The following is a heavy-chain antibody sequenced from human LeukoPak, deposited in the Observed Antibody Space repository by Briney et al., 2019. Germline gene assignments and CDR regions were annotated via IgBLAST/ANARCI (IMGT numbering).Heavy chain of an antibody. CDR1: GFTFSSYA. V-gene: IGHV3-23*01. CDR3: AKAILPATILSFNDY. D-gene: IGHD2-2*02. Sequence: GGSLRLSCAASGFTFSSYAMSWVRQAPGKGLEWVSTISGGGSSTYYADSVKGRFTISRDNSKNTLYLQMNSLRVEDTAIYYCAKAILPATILSFNDYWGQGTLVTVSS. J-gene: IGHJ4*02. CDR2: ISGGGSST.